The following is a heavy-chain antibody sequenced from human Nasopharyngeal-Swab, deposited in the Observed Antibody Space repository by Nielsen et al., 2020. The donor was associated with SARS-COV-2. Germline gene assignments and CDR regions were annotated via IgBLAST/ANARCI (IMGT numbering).Heavy chain of an antibody. J-gene: IGHJ6*02. Sequence: ASVTLSCTAPGHTFTSYCISWVRQAPGQGLEWMGWISAYNGNTNYAQKLQGRVTMTTDTSTSTAYMELRSLRSDDTAVYYCAKILRLALRTCGMDVWGQGTTVTVSS. V-gene: IGHV1-18*01. CDR1: GHTFTSYC. D-gene: IGHD1-7*01. CDR3: AKILRLALRTCGMDV. CDR2: ISAYNGNT.